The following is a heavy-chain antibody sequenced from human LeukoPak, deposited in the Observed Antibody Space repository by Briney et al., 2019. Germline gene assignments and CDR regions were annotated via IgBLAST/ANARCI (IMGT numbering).Heavy chain of an antibody. Sequence: AAVKVSCKASGYTFTRYDINWVRQAPGQGLEGMGWISAYNGNTNYAQKLQGRVTMTTDTSTSTAYLELRRLRSHATAVYYCARDQHCLVTWGQGTLVTVSS. J-gene: IGHJ5*02. CDR1: GYTFTRYD. CDR3: ARDQHCLVT. V-gene: IGHV1-18*01. CDR2: ISAYNGNT. D-gene: IGHD6-19*01.